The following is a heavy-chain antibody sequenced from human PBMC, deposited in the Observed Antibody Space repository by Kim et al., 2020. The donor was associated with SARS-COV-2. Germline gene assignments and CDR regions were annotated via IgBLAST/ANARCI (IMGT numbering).Heavy chain of an antibody. J-gene: IGHJ4*02. CDR3: ANPRQPDY. D-gene: IGHD6-13*01. Sequence: GRTTTTAASVKGRFTISRDNSKNPLYRQMSSLRAEDTAIYYCANPRQPDYWGQGTLVTVSS. CDR2: GRTT. V-gene: IGHV3-23*01.